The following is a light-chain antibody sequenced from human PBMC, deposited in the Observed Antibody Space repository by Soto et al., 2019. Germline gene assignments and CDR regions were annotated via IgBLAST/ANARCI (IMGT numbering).Light chain of an antibody. CDR3: QQANSFPWT. V-gene: IGKV1-12*01. CDR2: AAS. CDR1: QGINSW. Sequence: DIDMTQSPSSVSASVGHRVTMTCRASQGINSWLAWYQQKPGKAPKLLIYAASNLQSGVPSRFSGSGSGTDFTLTISSLQPEDFATYYCQQANSFPWTFGQGTKVDIK. J-gene: IGKJ1*01.